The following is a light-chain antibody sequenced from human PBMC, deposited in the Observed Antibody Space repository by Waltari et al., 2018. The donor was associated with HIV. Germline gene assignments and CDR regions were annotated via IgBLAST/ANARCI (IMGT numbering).Light chain of an antibody. CDR3: ASYRTAYTMV. J-gene: IGLJ2*01. CDR2: DVT. Sequence: QSALTQPASVSGSPGQWVTISCSGTANDIAAYNPVSWYQLPPGKAPKLIIYDVTYRPSGVSDRFSGSKSGNAASLTISGLQPEDEGDYFCASYRTAYTMVFGGGTRLTV. CDR1: ANDIAAYNP. V-gene: IGLV2-14*03.